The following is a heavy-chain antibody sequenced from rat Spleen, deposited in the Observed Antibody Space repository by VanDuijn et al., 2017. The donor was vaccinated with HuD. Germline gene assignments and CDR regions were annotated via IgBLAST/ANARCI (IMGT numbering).Heavy chain of an antibody. Sequence: EVQLVESGGGPVQPGGTLKLSCAASGITFSNYAMAWVRQAPKKGLEWVATIIYDGSSTYYRDSVKGRFTISRDNAKSTLYLQMDSLRSEDTATYYCARGTTVATDYFDYWGQGVMVTVSS. CDR1: GITFSNYA. CDR3: ARGTTVATDYFDY. CDR2: IIYDGSST. J-gene: IGHJ2*01. D-gene: IGHD1-3*01. V-gene: IGHV5-17*01.